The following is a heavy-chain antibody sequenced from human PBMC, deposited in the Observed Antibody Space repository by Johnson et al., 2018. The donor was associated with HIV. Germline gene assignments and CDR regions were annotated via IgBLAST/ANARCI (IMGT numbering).Heavy chain of an antibody. D-gene: IGHD3-10*01. V-gene: IGHV3-30*04. CDR1: GFTFSSYA. J-gene: IGHJ3*02. CDR3: ARGPPSPYGSWSYGAFDI. CDR2: ISYDGSNK. Sequence: QVQLVESGGGVVQPGRSLRLSCAASGFTFSSYAMHWVRQAPGKGLEWVAVISYDGSNKYYADSVKGRFTISRDNSKNTLYLQMNSLRAEDTAVYYCARGPPSPYGSWSYGAFDIWGQGTMVTVSS.